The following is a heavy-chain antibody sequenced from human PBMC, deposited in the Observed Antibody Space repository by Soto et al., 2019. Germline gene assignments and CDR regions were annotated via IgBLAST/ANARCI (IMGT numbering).Heavy chain of an antibody. Sequence: EVQLLESGGGLVQPGGSLRLSCAASGFTFSSYAMSWVRQAPGKGLERVSVISGSGGSTNYADSVKGRFSISRDNSKNTLYLQMNSLRADDTAVYYCAKRTRGSDDYFDYWGQGTLVTVSS. J-gene: IGHJ4*02. V-gene: IGHV3-23*01. D-gene: IGHD1-26*01. CDR3: AKRTRGSDDYFDY. CDR2: ISGSGGST. CDR1: GFTFSSYA.